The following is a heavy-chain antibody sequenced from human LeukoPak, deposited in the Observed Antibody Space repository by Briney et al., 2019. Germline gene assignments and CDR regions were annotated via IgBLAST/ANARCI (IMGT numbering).Heavy chain of an antibody. D-gene: IGHD5-12*01. Sequence: GSLRLSCAASGFTFSSYGMHWVRQAPGKGLEWVAVIWYDGSNKYYADSVKGRFTISRDNSKNTLYLQMNSLRAEDTAVYYCAKDLVGDDSGYDSGHFDYWGQGTLVTVSS. V-gene: IGHV3-33*06. CDR1: GFTFSSYG. CDR3: AKDLVGDDSGYDSGHFDY. J-gene: IGHJ4*02. CDR2: IWYDGSNK.